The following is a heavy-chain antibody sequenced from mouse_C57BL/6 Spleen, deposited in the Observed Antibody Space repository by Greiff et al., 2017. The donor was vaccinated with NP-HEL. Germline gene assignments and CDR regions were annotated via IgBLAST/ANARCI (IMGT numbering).Heavy chain of an antibody. CDR2: ISDGGSYT. V-gene: IGHV5-4*01. J-gene: IGHJ2*01. CDR3: ARAYGNYPYYFDY. CDR1: GFTFSSYA. D-gene: IGHD2-1*01. Sequence: DVHLVESGGGLVKPGGSLKLSCAASGFTFSSYAMSWVRQTPEKRLEWVATISDGGSYTYYPDNVKGRFTISRDNAKNNLYLQMSHLKSEDTAMYYCARAYGNYPYYFDYWGQGTTLTVSS.